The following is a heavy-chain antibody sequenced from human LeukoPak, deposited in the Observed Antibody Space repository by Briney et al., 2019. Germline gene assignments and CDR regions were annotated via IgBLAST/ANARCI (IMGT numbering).Heavy chain of an antibody. CDR3: ARDDYYDSSGYYGIDY. CDR2: IYYSGST. V-gene: IGHV4-39*02. CDR1: GGSISSSSYY. J-gene: IGHJ4*02. D-gene: IGHD3-22*01. Sequence: SETLSPTCTVPGGSISSSSYYWGWIRQPPGKGLEWIGSIYYSGSTYYNPSLKSRVTISVDTSKNQFSLKLSSVTAADTAVYYCARDDYYDSSGYYGIDYWGQGTLVTVSS.